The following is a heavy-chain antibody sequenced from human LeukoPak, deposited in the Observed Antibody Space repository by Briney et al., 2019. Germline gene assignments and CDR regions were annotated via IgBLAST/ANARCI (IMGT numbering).Heavy chain of an antibody. V-gene: IGHV3-30*02. D-gene: IGHD7-27*01. J-gene: IGHJ6*03. CDR2: IRYDGSNK. CDR1: GFTFSSYG. Sequence: GGSLRLSCAASGFTFSSYGMHWVRQAPGKGLEWVALIRYDGSNKYYADSVKGRFTISRDNSKNTLYLQMNSLRAEDTAVYYCAKGGDRYYYSYYMDVWGKGTTVTVSS. CDR3: AKGGDRYYYSYYMDV.